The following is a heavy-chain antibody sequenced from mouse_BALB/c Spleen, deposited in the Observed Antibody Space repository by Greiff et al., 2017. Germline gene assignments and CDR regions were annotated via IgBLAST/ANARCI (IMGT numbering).Heavy chain of an antibody. Sequence: LQQPGSELVRPGASVKLSCKASGYTFTSYWMHWVKQRPGQGLEWIGNIYPGSGSTNYDEKFKSKATLTVDTSSSTAYMQLSSLTSEDSAVYYCTKGNSWCAYWGQGTLVTVSA. J-gene: IGHJ3*01. CDR2: IYPGSGST. CDR1: GYTFTSYW. D-gene: IGHD2-1*01. CDR3: TKGNSWCAY. V-gene: IGHV1S22*01.